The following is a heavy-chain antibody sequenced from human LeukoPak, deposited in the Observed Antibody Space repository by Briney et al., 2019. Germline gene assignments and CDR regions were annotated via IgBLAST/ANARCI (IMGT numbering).Heavy chain of an antibody. D-gene: IGHD5-24*01. CDR2: IKEVGSEK. V-gene: IGHV3-7*01. J-gene: IGHJ4*02. CDR3: ARDPEMAAIMDYFDY. Sequence: PGGSLRLFCAASGFTFSSYWMSWVRQAPGKGLEWVANIKEVGSEKNYVESVKGRFTISRDNAKNSLYLQMNSLRAEDTAVYYCARDPEMAAIMDYFDYWGQGTLVTVSS. CDR1: GFTFSSYW.